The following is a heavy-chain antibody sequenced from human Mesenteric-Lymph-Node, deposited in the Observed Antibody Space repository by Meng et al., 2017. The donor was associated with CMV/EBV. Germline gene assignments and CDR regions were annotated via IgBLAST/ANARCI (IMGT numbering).Heavy chain of an antibody. V-gene: IGHV3-30-3*02. D-gene: IGHD3-3*01. CDR1: FTCSSYA. J-gene: IGHJ4*02. CDR2: ISYDGSNK. Sequence: FTCSSYAMHWVRQAPGKGLEWVAVISYDGSNKYYADSVKGRFTIARDNSKNTLYLHMNSLRAEDTAIYYCAKDLAYYDFWSGSGFDYWGQGTLVTVSS. CDR3: AKDLAYYDFWSGSGFDY.